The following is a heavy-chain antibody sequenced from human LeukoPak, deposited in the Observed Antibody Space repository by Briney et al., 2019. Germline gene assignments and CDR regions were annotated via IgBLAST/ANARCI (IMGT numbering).Heavy chain of an antibody. CDR1: GFTVSSNY. Sequence: GGSLRLSYAASGFTVSSNYMSWVRQAPGKGLEWVSVIYSGGSTYYADSVKGRFTISRDNSKNTLYLQMNSLRAEDTAVYYCARVGMVVAYDYWGQGTLITVSS. V-gene: IGHV3-66*01. CDR2: IYSGGST. D-gene: IGHD3-22*01. CDR3: ARVGMVVAYDY. J-gene: IGHJ4*02.